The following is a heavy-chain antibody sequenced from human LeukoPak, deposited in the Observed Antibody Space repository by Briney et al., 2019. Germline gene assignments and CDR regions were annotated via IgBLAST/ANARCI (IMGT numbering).Heavy chain of an antibody. V-gene: IGHV3-74*01. CDR2: INGDGSSV. CDR1: GFTFSSHW. Sequence: GGSLRLSCEASGFTFSSHWMHWVRQVPGKGLVWVSNINGDGSSVGYAGSVKGRFAVSRDNAKNTLYLHMSSLRAEDTAVYYCARDEVGATPIDYWGQGTLVTVSS. J-gene: IGHJ4*02. D-gene: IGHD1-26*01. CDR3: ARDEVGATPIDY.